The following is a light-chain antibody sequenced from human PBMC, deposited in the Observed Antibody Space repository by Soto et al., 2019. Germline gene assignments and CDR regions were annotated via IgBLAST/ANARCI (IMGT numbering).Light chain of an antibody. J-gene: IGKJ4*01. CDR3: QQYNTYSSLT. CDR2: DAS. V-gene: IGKV1-5*01. Sequence: DIQMTQSPSTLSASVGDRVTITCRASPSISSWLAWYQQKLGRAPRLLIYDASSLESGVPSRFSGSGYGTEFTPTISSLQPDDFATYYCQQYNTYSSLTFGGGTKVDIK. CDR1: PSISSW.